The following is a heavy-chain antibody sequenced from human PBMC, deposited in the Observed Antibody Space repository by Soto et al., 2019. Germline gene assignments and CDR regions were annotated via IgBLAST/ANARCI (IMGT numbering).Heavy chain of an antibody. CDR3: AHSLRYSSNWGHYYHGMDV. D-gene: IGHD6-13*01. Sequence: GSLRLSCAASGFTLSDYAMTWVRQGPGKGLEWVSAISGSGDSTYYTDSVKGRFTITKDTSKNQVVLTMTNMDPVDTATFYCAHSLRYSSNWGHYYHGMDVWGQGITVTVSS. CDR1: GFTLSDYA. V-gene: IGHV3-23*01. J-gene: IGHJ6*02. CDR2: ISGSGDST.